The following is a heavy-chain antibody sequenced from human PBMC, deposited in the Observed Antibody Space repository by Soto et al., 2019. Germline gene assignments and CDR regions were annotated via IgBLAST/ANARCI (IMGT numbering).Heavy chain of an antibody. CDR3: AKSLGLLSGYYYGMDV. Sequence: QVQLVESGGGVVQPGRSLRLSCAASGFTFSSYGMHWVRQAPGKGLEWVAVISYDGSNKYYADSVKGRFTISRDNSKNXLYLQMNSLRAEDTAVYYCAKSLGLLSGYYYGMDVWGQGTTVTVSS. CDR1: GFTFSSYG. V-gene: IGHV3-30*18. CDR2: ISYDGSNK. D-gene: IGHD3-10*01. J-gene: IGHJ6*02.